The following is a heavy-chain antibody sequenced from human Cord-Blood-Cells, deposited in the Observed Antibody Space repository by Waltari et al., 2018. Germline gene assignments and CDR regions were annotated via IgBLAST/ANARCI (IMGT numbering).Heavy chain of an antibody. J-gene: IGHJ5*02. CDR1: GYTLTSYD. D-gene: IGHD3-16*01. CDR2: RNPNSGNT. Sequence: QVQLVQSGAEVKKPGASVKVSCKASGYTLTSYDINWVRQATGEGLEWMGWRNPNSGNTGYAQKFQGRVTMTRNTSRSTAYMELSSLRSEDTAVYYCARGRGIIWVWFDPRGQGTLVTVSS. V-gene: IGHV1-8*01. CDR3: ARGRGIIWVWFDP.